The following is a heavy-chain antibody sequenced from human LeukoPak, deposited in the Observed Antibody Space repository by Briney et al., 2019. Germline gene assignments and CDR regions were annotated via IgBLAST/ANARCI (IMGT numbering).Heavy chain of an antibody. J-gene: IGHJ6*02. CDR3: ARSSGYYYVNYYYGMDV. Sequence: GGSLRLSCAASGFTVSSNYMSWVRQAPGKGLEWVSVIYSGGSTYYADSVKGRFTISRDNSKDTLYLQMNSLRAEDTAVYYCARSSGYYYVNYYYGMDVWGQGTTVTVSS. V-gene: IGHV3-53*01. CDR2: IYSGGST. CDR1: GFTVSSNY. D-gene: IGHD3-22*01.